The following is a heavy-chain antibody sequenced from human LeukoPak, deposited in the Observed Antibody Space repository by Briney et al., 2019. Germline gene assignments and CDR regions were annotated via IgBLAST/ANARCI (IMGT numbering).Heavy chain of an antibody. CDR2: IYYSGST. D-gene: IGHD3-10*01. CDR3: ARQSYTAYYYYGMDV. CDR1: GGSINNYY. J-gene: IGHJ6*02. V-gene: IGHV4-59*08. Sequence: PSETLSLTCTVSGGSINNYYWSWIRQPPGKGLEWIGNIYYSGSTNYNPSLKSRVTISVDTSKNQFSLKLSSVTAADTAVYYCARQSYTAYYYYGMDVWGQGTTVTVSS.